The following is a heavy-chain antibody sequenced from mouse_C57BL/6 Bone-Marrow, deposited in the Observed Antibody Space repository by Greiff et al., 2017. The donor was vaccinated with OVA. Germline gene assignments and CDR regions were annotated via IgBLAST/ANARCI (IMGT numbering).Heavy chain of an antibody. V-gene: IGHV14-4*01. J-gene: IGHJ4*01. D-gene: IGHD1-1*02. CDR2: IDPENGDT. CDR3: TPYGAMDY. Sequence: EVQLVESGAELVRPGASVKLSCTASGFNIKDDYMHWVKQRPEQGLEWIGWIDPENGDTEYASKFQGKATITADTSSNTAYLQLSSLTSEDTAVYYCTPYGAMDYWGQGTSVTVSS. CDR1: GFNIKDDY.